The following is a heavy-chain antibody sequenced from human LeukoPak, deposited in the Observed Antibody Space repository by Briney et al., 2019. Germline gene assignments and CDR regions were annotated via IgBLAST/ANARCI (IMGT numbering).Heavy chain of an antibody. CDR2: IYSGGST. Sequence: GGSLRLSCAASGFTVSSNYMSWVRQAPGKGLEWVSVIYSGGSTYYADSVKGRFTISRDNSKNTLYLQMNSLRAEDTAVYYCASKGRAHAFDIWGQGTMVTVSS. CDR1: GFTVSSNY. V-gene: IGHV3-66*01. CDR3: ASKGRAHAFDI. J-gene: IGHJ3*02.